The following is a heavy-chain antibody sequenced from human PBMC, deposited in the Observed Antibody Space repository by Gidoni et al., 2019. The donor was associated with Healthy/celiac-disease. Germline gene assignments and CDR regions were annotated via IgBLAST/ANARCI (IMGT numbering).Heavy chain of an antibody. CDR1: GGSISSGCYY. J-gene: IGHJ4*02. Sequence: QVQLQESGPGLVKPSQTLSLTCTAPGGSISSGCYYWSWIRQPAGKGLEWIGRIYTSGSTNYNPSLKSRVTMSVDTSKNQFSLKLSAVTAADTAVYYCASMALLGDFDYWGQGTLVTVSS. CDR2: IYTSGST. V-gene: IGHV4-61*02. D-gene: IGHD7-27*01. CDR3: ASMALLGDFDY.